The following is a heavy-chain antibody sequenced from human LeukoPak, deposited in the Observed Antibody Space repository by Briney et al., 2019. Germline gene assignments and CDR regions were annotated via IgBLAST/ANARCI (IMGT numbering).Heavy chain of an antibody. CDR1: GFTFSSYS. J-gene: IGHJ4*02. CDR3: ARGGVDYYGSGTYYIMYYFDY. Sequence: PGGSLRLSCAASGFTFSSYSMNWVRQAPGKGLEWVSSISSSSSYIYYADSVKGRFTISRDDPHNTLYLQMNSLGGEDTAVYFCARGGVDYYGSGTYYIMYYFDYWGQGALVTVSS. V-gene: IGHV3-21*04. D-gene: IGHD3-10*01. CDR2: ISSSSSYI.